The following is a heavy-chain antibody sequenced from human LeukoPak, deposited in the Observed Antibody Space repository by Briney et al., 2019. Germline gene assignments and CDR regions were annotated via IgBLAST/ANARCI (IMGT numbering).Heavy chain of an antibody. CDR3: ARHKDPDYGDRKLFDY. CDR1: GFTLSDSA. J-gene: IGHJ4*02. V-gene: IGHV3-73*01. CDR2: IRSKTNSFAT. Sequence: GGSLRLSGAASGFTLSDSAMHWVRQASGKGLEWVGRIRSKTNSFATEYAASVKGRFTISRDDSKNTVYLQLNSLKTEDTATYFCARHKDPDYGDRKLFDYWGLGTVVTVSS. D-gene: IGHD4/OR15-4a*01.